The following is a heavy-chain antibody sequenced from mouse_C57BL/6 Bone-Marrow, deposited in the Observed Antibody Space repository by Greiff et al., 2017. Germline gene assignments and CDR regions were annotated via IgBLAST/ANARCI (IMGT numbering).Heavy chain of an antibody. V-gene: IGHV1-39*01. CDR2: INPNYGTT. J-gene: IGHJ1*03. CDR1: GYSFTDYN. D-gene: IGHD2-5*01. Sequence: VQLQQSGPELVKPGASVKISCKASGYSFTDYNMNWVKQSNGKSLEWIGVINPNYGTTSYNQKFKGKATLTVDPSSSTAYLQLNSLTSEDSADYYCAREDYSKRYFDVWGTGTTVTVSS. CDR3: AREDYSKRYFDV.